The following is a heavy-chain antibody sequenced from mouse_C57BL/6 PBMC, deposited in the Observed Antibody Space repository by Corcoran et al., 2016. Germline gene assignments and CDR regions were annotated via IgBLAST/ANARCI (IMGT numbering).Heavy chain of an antibody. CDR2: INTYSGVP. V-gene: IGHV9-3*01. D-gene: IGHD2-3*01. CDR3: ARSPCDGYDFDY. Sequence: QIQLVQSGPELKKPGETVKISCKASGYTFTTYGMSWVKQAPGKGLKWMGWINTYSGVPTYADDFKGRFAFSLETSASTAYLQINNLKNEDTATYFCARSPCDGYDFDYWGQGTTLTVSS. J-gene: IGHJ2*01. CDR1: GYTFTTYG.